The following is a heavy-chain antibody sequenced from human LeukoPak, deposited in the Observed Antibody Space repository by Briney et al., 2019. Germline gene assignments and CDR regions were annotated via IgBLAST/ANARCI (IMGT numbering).Heavy chain of an antibody. CDR1: GGSITNYY. J-gene: IGHJ6*03. D-gene: IGHD2-2*01. V-gene: IGHV4-59*01. CDR2: IHDSGST. Sequence: PSETLSLTCTVSGGSITNYYWSWIRQSPGKGLEWLGYIHDSGSTHYNPSLESRVTISVDTSKKQFSLKLTSVTAADTAVYYCASGVVVPAAFMDVWGKGTTVTVSS. CDR3: ASGVVVPAAFMDV.